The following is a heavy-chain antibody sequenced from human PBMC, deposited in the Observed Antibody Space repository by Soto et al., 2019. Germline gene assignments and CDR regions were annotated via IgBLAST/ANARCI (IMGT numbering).Heavy chain of an antibody. V-gene: IGHV1-46*01. D-gene: IGHD3-3*01. CDR2: INPSGGST. CDR1: GYTFTSYY. Sequence: ASVRVSCKASGYTFTSYYMHWVRQAPGQGLEWMVIINPSGGSTSYAQKFQGRVTMTRDTSTSTVYMELSSLRSEDTSVYYCARDAHDFWSVGFDPWGQGTLVIVS. CDR3: ARDAHDFWSVGFDP. J-gene: IGHJ5*02.